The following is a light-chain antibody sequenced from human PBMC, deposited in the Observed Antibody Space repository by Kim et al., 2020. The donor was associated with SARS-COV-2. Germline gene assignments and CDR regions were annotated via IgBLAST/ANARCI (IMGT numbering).Light chain of an antibody. CDR2: SVS. CDR3: QQYGIAPPYT. V-gene: IGKV3-20*01. CDR1: QSVCSNC. J-gene: IGKJ2*01. Sequence: PDERAPLTCRTSQSVCSNCLASYQHKPGQAPRLLIYSVSNRATGSPDRFSGSGSGTDFTLTISRLEPEDFAVYYCQQYGIAPPYTFGQGTKLEI.